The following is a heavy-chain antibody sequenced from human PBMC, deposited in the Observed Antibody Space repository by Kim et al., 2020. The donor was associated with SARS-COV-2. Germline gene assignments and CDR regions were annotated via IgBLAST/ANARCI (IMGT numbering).Heavy chain of an antibody. Sequence: SVKVSCKASGGTFSSYAISWVRQAPGQGLEWMGRIIPILGIANYAQKFQGRVTITADKSTSTAYMELSSLRSEDTAVYYCAREDHLWSLYYFDYWGQGTLVTVSS. V-gene: IGHV1-69*04. J-gene: IGHJ4*02. CDR3: AREDHLWSLYYFDY. D-gene: IGHD3-10*01. CDR1: GGTFSSYA. CDR2: IIPILGIA.